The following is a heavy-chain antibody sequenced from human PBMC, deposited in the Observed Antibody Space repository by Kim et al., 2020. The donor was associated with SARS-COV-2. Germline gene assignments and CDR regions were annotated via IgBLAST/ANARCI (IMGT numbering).Heavy chain of an antibody. J-gene: IGHJ6*02. Sequence: GGSLRLSCAASGFTFSSYWMSWVRQAPGKGLEWVANIKQDGSGKYYVDSVKGRFTISRDNAKNSLYLQMNSLRAEDTAVYYCARDGRQQLVGYYGMDVWGQGTTVTVSS. CDR2: IKQDGSGK. CDR3: ARDGRQQLVGYYGMDV. V-gene: IGHV3-7*01. D-gene: IGHD6-13*01. CDR1: GFTFSSYW.